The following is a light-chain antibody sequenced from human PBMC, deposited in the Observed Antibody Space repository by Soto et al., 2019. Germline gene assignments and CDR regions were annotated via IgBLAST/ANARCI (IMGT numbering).Light chain of an antibody. J-gene: IGLJ1*01. Sequence: QSVLTQPASVSGSPGQSITISCTGTSSDVGSYNLVSWYQQHPGKAPKLMIYEVSKRPSGVSNRFSGSKSGKTASLTISGLQSEDEADYYCCSYAGSSPYVFGTGTKLTVL. V-gene: IGLV2-23*02. CDR3: CSYAGSSPYV. CDR2: EVS. CDR1: SSDVGSYNL.